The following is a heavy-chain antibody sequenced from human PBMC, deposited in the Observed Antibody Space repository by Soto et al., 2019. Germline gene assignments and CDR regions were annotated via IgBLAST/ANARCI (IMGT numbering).Heavy chain of an antibody. CDR1: GXSFSGYY. CDR2: INHSGST. J-gene: IGHJ5*02. V-gene: IGHV4-34*01. CDR3: ASSTGTTSVAGWFDP. D-gene: IGHD1-7*01. Sequence: LSLTCAVYGXSFSGYYWSWIRQPPGKGLEWIGEINHSGSTNYNPSLKGRVTISVDTSKNQFSLKLSSVTAADTAVYYCASSTGTTSVAGWFDPWGQGTLVTVSS.